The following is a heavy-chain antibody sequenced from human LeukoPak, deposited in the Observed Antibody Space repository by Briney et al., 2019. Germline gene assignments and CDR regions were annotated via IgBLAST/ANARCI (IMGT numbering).Heavy chain of an antibody. CDR2: ISYDGSNK. J-gene: IGHJ4*02. CDR1: GFTFSSYG. V-gene: IGHV3-30*18. D-gene: IGHD3-10*02. Sequence: GGSLRLSCAASGFTFSSYGMHWVRQAPGKGLEWVAVISYDGSNKYYADSVKGRFTISRDNSKNTLYLQMNSLRAEDTAVYYCAKESVRGLAGYYYFDYWGQGTLVTVSS. CDR3: AKESVRGLAGYYYFDY.